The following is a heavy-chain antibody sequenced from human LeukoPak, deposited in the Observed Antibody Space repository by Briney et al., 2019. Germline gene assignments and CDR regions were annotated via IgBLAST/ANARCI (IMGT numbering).Heavy chain of an antibody. CDR3: AKPISGGLALTAAWSHP. Sequence: SLRLSCTPAGFAFSVYAISSLRQPAGEGLEWVSSINANSGTTSYAACVGGRFTISRDNSKNTLYLQLNTLRADDTAPYSCAKPISGGLALTAAWSHPWGQGSLVVVSS. CDR2: INANSGTT. CDR1: GFAFSVYA. V-gene: IGHV3-23*01. D-gene: IGHD2-21*02. J-gene: IGHJ5*01.